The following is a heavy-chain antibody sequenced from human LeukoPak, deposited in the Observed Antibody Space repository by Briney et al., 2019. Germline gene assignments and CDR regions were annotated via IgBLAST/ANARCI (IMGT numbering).Heavy chain of an antibody. CDR1: GGSMSNLY. D-gene: IGHD6-19*01. CDR2: IFYSGGT. V-gene: IGHV4-59*08. CDR3: ARLKPVAGGDAYDT. Sequence: SETLSLTCTVAGGSMSNLYWGWIRQTPGKGLECIGDIFYSGGTNYHPSLKSRVTISVDTSKNRFSLRLTSVTAADTAVYFCARLKPVAGGDAYDTWGQGNMVIVSS. J-gene: IGHJ3*02.